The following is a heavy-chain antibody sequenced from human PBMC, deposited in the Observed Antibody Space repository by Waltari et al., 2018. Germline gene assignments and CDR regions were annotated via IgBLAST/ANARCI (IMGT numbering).Heavy chain of an antibody. Sequence: QVQLVQSGAEVKKPGSSVKVSCKASGGTFSSSAITWVRQAPGQGLEWMGGIIPIFGTANYAQKVQGRVTMTADESTSTAYMELSSLRSEDTAVDYCARGGPDYYDSSGYWVYWGQGTLVTVSS. V-gene: IGHV1-69*01. CDR2: IIPIFGTA. D-gene: IGHD3-22*01. J-gene: IGHJ4*02. CDR1: GGTFSSSA. CDR3: ARGGPDYYDSSGYWVY.